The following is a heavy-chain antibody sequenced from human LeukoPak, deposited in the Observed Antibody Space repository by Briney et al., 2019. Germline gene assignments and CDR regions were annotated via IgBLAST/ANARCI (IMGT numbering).Heavy chain of an antibody. CDR3: ASYSSGYPYYFDY. J-gene: IGHJ4*02. Sequence: SETLSLTCTVSGGSISSGGYYWSWIRQPPGKGLEWIGYIYYSGSTNYNPSLKSRVTISVDTSKNQFSLKLSSVTAADTAVYYCASYSSGYPYYFDYWGQGTLVTVSS. CDR1: GGSISSGGYY. CDR2: IYYSGST. V-gene: IGHV4-61*08. D-gene: IGHD3-22*01.